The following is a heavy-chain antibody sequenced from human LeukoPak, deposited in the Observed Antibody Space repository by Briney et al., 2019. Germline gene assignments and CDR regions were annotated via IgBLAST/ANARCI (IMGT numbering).Heavy chain of an antibody. J-gene: IGHJ3*02. Sequence: SQTPSLICTVSGGSISSGGYYWSWLRPHPGKGLEWIGYIYYSGSTYYNTSLKSRVTISVDTSKNQFSLKLSSVTAADTAVYYCTLVEGQGGMAFDIWGQGTMVTVSS. CDR1: GGSISSGGYY. CDR2: IYYSGST. D-gene: IGHD2-8*02. V-gene: IGHV4-31*03. CDR3: TLVEGQGGMAFDI.